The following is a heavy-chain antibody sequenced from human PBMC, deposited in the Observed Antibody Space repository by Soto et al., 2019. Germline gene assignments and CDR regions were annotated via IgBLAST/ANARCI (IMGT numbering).Heavy chain of an antibody. CDR1: GGSIRSRNW. Sequence: SETQSLTSTVSGGSIRSRNWWSWVRQPPGKGLEWIGEIYHSGSTNYNPSLKSRVTISVDTSKNQFSLKLSSVTAADTAVYYCARDYGTSQLSHFDYWGQGTLVTVSS. J-gene: IGHJ4*02. V-gene: IGHV4-4*02. CDR3: ARDYGTSQLSHFDY. CDR2: IYHSGST. D-gene: IGHD2-2*01.